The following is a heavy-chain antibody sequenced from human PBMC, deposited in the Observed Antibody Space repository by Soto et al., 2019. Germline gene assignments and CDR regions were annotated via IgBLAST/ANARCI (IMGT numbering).Heavy chain of an antibody. D-gene: IGHD5-12*01. CDR2: VTKSSSTK. CDR3: ERERAVATYVFDI. CDR1: GFTFSIYS. Sequence: GGSLRLSCAASGFTFSIYSMNWVRQAPGKGLEWVSHVTKSSSTKYYADSVKGRFTISRDNAKDSLYLQMNSLRDEDKAVYYCERERAVATYVFDIWGPGTMVTVSS. J-gene: IGHJ3*02. V-gene: IGHV3-48*02.